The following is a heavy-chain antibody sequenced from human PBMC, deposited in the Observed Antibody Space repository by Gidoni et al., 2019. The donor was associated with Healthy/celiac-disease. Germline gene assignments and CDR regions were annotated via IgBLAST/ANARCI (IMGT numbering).Heavy chain of an antibody. D-gene: IGHD1-26*01. Sequence: QVQLVESGGGVVQPGRSLRLSCAASGFTFSSYGMHWVRQATGKGLEWVAGIWYDGSNKYYADSVKGRFTNSRDNSKNTLYLQMNSLRAEDTAVYYCARDDVGATQLSYWGQGTLVTVSS. CDR3: ARDDVGATQLSY. J-gene: IGHJ4*02. CDR2: IWYDGSNK. CDR1: GFTFSSYG. V-gene: IGHV3-33*01.